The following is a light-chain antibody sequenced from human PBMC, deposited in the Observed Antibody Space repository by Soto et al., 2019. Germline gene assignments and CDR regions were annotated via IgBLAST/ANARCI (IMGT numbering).Light chain of an antibody. V-gene: IGLV2-14*01. Sequence: QSALAQPASVSGSPGQSITISCTGTSSDVGGYNYVSWYQQHPGKAPKLMIYAVSNRPSGVSNRFSGSKSGNTATLTLSGLQAEDEAHYYCCSYTVSGTYVFGTGTKVTVL. CDR2: AVS. CDR3: CSYTVSGTYV. CDR1: SSDVGGYNY. J-gene: IGLJ1*01.